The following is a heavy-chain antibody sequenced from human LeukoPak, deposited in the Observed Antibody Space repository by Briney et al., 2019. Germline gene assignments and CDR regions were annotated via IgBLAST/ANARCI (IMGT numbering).Heavy chain of an antibody. CDR3: ARGFVFGSTRDGGPFDY. D-gene: IGHD2-15*01. J-gene: IGHJ4*02. CDR1: GGTFSSYA. V-gene: IGHV1-69*13. Sequence: ASVKVSCKASGGTFSSYAISWVRQAPGQGLEWMGGIIPIFGTANYAQKFQGRVTITADESTSTAYMELSSLRSEDTAVYYCARGFVFGSTRDGGPFDYWGQGTLVTVSS. CDR2: IIPIFGTA.